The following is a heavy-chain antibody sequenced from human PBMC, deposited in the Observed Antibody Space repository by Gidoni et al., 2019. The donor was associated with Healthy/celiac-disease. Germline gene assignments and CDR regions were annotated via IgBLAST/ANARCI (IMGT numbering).Heavy chain of an antibody. D-gene: IGHD3-10*01. CDR1: GLTLSSYS. Sequence: EVQLVASGGGLVKPGGSLRLSCAASGLTLSSYSMNWVRQAPGKGLGWVSSISSSSSYIYYADSVKGRFTITRDNAKNSLYLQMNSLRAEDTAVYYCARDLFSSYGSGSPKHDYWGQGTLVTVSS. J-gene: IGHJ4*02. CDR2: ISSSSSYI. CDR3: ARDLFSSYGSGSPKHDY. V-gene: IGHV3-21*01.